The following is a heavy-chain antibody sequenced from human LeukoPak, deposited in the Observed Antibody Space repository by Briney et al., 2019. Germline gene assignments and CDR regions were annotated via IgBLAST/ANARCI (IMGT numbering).Heavy chain of an antibody. CDR2: ISGSSSLI. J-gene: IGHJ5*02. CDR3: ARGSEHLDNWFDP. CDR1: GFIFSNYG. V-gene: IGHV3-48*02. D-gene: IGHD1-14*01. Sequence: GGSLTLSCAASGFIFSNYGMNWVRQAPGKGLEWISYISGSSSLIHQADSVKGRFTISRDNAKNLVSLQMSSLRDEDTAVYYCARGSEHLDNWFDPWGQGTLVTVS.